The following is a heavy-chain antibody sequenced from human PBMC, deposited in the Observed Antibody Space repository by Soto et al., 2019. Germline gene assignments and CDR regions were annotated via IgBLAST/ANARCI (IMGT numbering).Heavy chain of an antibody. V-gene: IGHV3-21*01. Sequence: GGSLRLSCAASGFTFSSYSMNWVRQAPGKGLEWVSSISSSSSYIYYADSVKGRFTISRDNAKNSLYLQMNSLRAEDPAVDYFARDMIFGVVIDAFYNLGQGTMVTVSS. CDR1: GFTFSSYS. D-gene: IGHD3-3*01. J-gene: IGHJ3*02. CDR3: ARDMIFGVVIDAFYN. CDR2: ISSSSSYI.